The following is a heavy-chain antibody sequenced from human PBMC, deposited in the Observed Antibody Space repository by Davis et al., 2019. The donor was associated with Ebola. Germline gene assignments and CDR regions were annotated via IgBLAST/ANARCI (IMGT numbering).Heavy chain of an antibody. CDR2: ISYDGTKT. D-gene: IGHD3-3*01. Sequence: PGGSLRLSCAASGFTFSSYAMYWVRQAPGKGLEWVTVISYDGTKTYYADSVKGRFTISRDNAKNSLYLQMNSLRAEDTAVYYCARDPRELDFWSGYYSLESPYYYYYMDVWGKGTTVTVSS. V-gene: IGHV3-30-3*01. J-gene: IGHJ6*03. CDR1: GFTFSSYA. CDR3: ARDPRELDFWSGYYSLESPYYYYYMDV.